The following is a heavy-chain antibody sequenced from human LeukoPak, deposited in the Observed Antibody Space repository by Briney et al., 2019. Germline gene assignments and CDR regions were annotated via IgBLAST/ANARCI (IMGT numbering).Heavy chain of an antibody. CDR3: AREGIYCVNGVCYLDY. D-gene: IGHD2-8*01. Sequence: GGSLRLSCAASGFKFDDYGMSWVRQAPGKGLEWVSGISWNGGNTGYADSVKGRFTISRDNAKNSLFLQVNSLRADDTAFYYRAREGIYCVNGVCYLDYWGQGTLVTASS. CDR2: ISWNGGNT. J-gene: IGHJ4*02. CDR1: GFKFDDYG. V-gene: IGHV3-20*04.